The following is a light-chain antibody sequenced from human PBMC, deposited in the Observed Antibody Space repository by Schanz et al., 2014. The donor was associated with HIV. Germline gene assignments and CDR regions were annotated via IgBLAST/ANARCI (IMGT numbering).Light chain of an antibody. J-gene: IGKJ5*01. Sequence: IVLTQSPGTLSLSPGERGTLSCRASQSISSSLLAWYQKKPGQAPTLLIYAASSRASGVPDRFSGSGSGADFTLTISGLEPEDFAVYYCQQYGSSPSRITFGQGTRLDIK. CDR3: QQYGSSPSRIT. CDR1: QSISSSL. V-gene: IGKV3-20*01. CDR2: AAS.